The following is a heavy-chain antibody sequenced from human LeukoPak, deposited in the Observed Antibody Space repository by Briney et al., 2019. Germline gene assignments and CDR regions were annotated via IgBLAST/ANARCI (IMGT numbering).Heavy chain of an antibody. CDR3: ARDPPAPTLPAMPSEPFDY. CDR2: ISYDGSTK. J-gene: IGHJ4*02. Sequence: GGSLRLSCAASGFTFSSYWMNWARQAPGKGLEWVAVISYDGSTKYYADSVKGRFTISRDNPKNTLYLQMNSLRAEDTAVYYCARDPPAPTLPAMPSEPFDYWGQGTLVTVSS. D-gene: IGHD2-2*01. V-gene: IGHV3-30-3*01. CDR1: GFTFSSYW.